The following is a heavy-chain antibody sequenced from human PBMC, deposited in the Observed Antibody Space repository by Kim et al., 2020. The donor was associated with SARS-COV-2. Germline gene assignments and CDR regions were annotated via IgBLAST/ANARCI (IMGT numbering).Heavy chain of an antibody. Sequence: GGSLRLSCAASGFTFSSYGMNWVRQAPGKGLEWVSGISSSGGSIYYADSLKGRFTISRDNSKNTLYLQMNSLRPEDTAVYYCAKAPHYYYYYGMDVMGHGTTVTVSS. CDR3: AKAPHYYYYYGMDV. J-gene: IGHJ6*02. CDR1: GFTFSSYG. CDR2: ISSSGGSI. V-gene: IGHV3-23*01.